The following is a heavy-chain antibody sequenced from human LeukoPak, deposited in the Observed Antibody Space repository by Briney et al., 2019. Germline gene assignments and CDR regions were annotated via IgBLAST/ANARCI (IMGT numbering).Heavy chain of an antibody. Sequence: SETLSLTCAVSGGSISSSSYYWGWIRQPPGKGLEWIGSLYYSGSTHYNPSLKSRVTISVDTSKNQFSLKLSSVTAADTAVYYCANSANYGGNSGFFDYWGQGTLVTVSS. J-gene: IGHJ4*02. D-gene: IGHD4-23*01. CDR3: ANSANYGGNSGFFDY. V-gene: IGHV4-39*01. CDR1: GGSISSSSYY. CDR2: LYYSGST.